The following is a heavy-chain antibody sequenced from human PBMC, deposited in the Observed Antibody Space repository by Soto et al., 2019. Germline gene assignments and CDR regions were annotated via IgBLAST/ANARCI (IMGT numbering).Heavy chain of an antibody. V-gene: IGHV1-3*01. D-gene: IGHD2-2*02. J-gene: IGHJ4*02. CDR1: GYTFTSYA. CDR2: INAGNGNT. CDR3: ARGKLLLGYCSSTSRYKFDY. Sequence: GASVKVSCKASGYTFTSYAMHWVRQAPGQRLEWMGWINAGNGNTKYSQKFQGRVTITRDTSASTAYMELSSLRSEDTAVYYCARGKLLLGYCSSTSRYKFDYWGQGTLVTVSS.